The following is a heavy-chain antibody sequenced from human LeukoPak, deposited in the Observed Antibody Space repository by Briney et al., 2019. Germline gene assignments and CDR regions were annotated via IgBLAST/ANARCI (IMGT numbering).Heavy chain of an antibody. D-gene: IGHD3-10*01. CDR3: ARDRELLWFGEFPRYNWFDP. J-gene: IGHJ5*02. CDR2: IYYSGST. V-gene: IGHV4-39*07. CDR1: GGSISSSSYY. Sequence: SETLSLTCTVSGGSISSSSYYWGWIRQPPGKGLEWIGNIYYSGSTYYNPSLKSRVTISVDTSKNQFSLKLSSVTAADTAVYYCARDRELLWFGEFPRYNWFDPWGQGTLVTVSS.